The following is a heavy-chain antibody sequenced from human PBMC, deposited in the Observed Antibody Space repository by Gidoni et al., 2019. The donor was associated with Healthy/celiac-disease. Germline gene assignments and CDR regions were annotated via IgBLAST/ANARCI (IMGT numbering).Heavy chain of an antibody. Sequence: SVKVSCKVSGYTLTELSMHWVRQAPGKGLEWTGGFDPEDGETIYAQKFQGRVTMTEDTSTDTAYMELSSLRSEDTAVYYCATGWYSSSWYAYWGQGTLVTVSS. CDR2: FDPEDGET. D-gene: IGHD6-13*01. J-gene: IGHJ4*02. CDR3: ATGWYSSSWYAY. CDR1: GYTLTELS. V-gene: IGHV1-24*01.